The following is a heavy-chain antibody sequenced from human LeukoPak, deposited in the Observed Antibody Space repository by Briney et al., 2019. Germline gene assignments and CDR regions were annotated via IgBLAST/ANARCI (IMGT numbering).Heavy chain of an antibody. CDR1: GGSISSSNW. V-gene: IGHV4-4*02. Sequence: PSETLSLTCAVSGGSISSSNWWSWVRQPPGKGLEWIGEIYHSGSTNYNPSLKSRVTISVDKSKNQFSLKLSSVTAADTAVYYCARSPGIAAADVFFDYWGQGTLVTVSS. D-gene: IGHD6-13*01. CDR2: IYHSGST. J-gene: IGHJ4*02. CDR3: ARSPGIAAADVFFDY.